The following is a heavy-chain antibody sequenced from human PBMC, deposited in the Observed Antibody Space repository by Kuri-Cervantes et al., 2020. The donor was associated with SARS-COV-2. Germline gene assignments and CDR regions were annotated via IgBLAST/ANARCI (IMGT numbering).Heavy chain of an antibody. CDR2: ISYDGNNT. Sequence: GGSLRLSCAASGFTFSSYAMHWVRQAPGKGLEWVAVISYDGNNTYYADSVKGRFTISRDNAKNSLYLQMNSLRDEDTAVYYCARDLLNVWSGYYYYYGMDVWGQGTTVTVSS. V-gene: IGHV3-30-3*01. CDR1: GFTFSSYA. D-gene: IGHD3-3*01. CDR3: ARDLLNVWSGYYYYYGMDV. J-gene: IGHJ6*02.